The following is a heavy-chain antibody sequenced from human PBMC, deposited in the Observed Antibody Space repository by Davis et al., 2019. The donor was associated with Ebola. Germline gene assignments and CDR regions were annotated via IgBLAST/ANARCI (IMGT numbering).Heavy chain of an antibody. Sequence: LRLSCAVSGGSISSSDDYSWSWIRQPPGKGLEWIGSIYHSGSAFYNPSLKNRVTISVDRSENQFSLTLDSVTAADTAVYYCARGVTVVATHFDYWGQGTLVTVSS. J-gene: IGHJ4*02. CDR3: ARGVTVVATHFDY. CDR1: GGSISSSDDYS. CDR2: IYHSGSA. V-gene: IGHV4-30-2*01. D-gene: IGHD2-15*01.